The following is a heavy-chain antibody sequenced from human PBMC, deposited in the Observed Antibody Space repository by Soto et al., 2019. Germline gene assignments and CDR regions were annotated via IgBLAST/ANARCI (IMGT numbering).Heavy chain of an antibody. Sequence: GGSLRLSCAASGFSVRTNYMSWVRQAPGKGLEWVSVFESGGSIYYADSVKGRFIISRDYAKNTVYPQMNSLRAEDTAVYYCARAGVTPDFFDYWGQGTLVTVSS. CDR2: FESGGSI. CDR3: ARAGVTPDFFDY. D-gene: IGHD2-21*02. J-gene: IGHJ4*02. V-gene: IGHV3-53*01. CDR1: GFSVRTNY.